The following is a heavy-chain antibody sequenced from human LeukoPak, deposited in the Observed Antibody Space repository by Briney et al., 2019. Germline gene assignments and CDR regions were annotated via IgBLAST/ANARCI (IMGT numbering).Heavy chain of an antibody. J-gene: IGHJ4*02. Sequence: GGSLRLSCAASGFIVSSNYMSWVRQAPGKGLECVSVNYSTGSTHYADSVKGRFTISRDNSKNTLFLQMNNLRAEDTAVYYCAREREDWGLAFDYWGQGTLVTVSS. CDR3: AREREDWGLAFDY. D-gene: IGHD7-27*01. CDR1: GFIVSSNY. CDR2: NYSTGST. V-gene: IGHV3-53*01.